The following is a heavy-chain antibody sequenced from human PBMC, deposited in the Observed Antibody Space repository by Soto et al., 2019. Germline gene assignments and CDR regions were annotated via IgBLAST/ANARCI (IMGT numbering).Heavy chain of an antibody. Sequence: QLQLQESGPGLVKPSETLSLTCTVSGGSISSSSYYWGWIRQPPGKGLEWIGSIYYSGSTYYNPSLMSRVTIPVDTSKNQFSLKLSSVPAADTAVYYCARPGVVDIVATPHFDYWGQGTLVTVSS. D-gene: IGHD5-12*01. J-gene: IGHJ4*02. CDR3: ARPGVVDIVATPHFDY. CDR2: IYYSGST. V-gene: IGHV4-39*01. CDR1: GGSISSSSYY.